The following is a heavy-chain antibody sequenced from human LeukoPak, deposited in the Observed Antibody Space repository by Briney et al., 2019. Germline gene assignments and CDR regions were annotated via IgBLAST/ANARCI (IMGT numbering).Heavy chain of an antibody. CDR3: ASGYGMDV. Sequence: GRSLRLSCAASGFTFSSYAMHWVRQAPGKGLEWVAVIYSGGSTYYADSVKGRFTISRDNSKNTLYLQMNSLRAEDTAVYYCASGYGMDVWGQGTTVTVSS. V-gene: IGHV3-53*01. J-gene: IGHJ6*02. CDR1: GFTFSSYA. CDR2: IYSGGST.